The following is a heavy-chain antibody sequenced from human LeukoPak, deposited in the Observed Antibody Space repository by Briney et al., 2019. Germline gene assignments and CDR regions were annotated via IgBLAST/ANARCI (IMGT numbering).Heavy chain of an antibody. CDR3: ARARGSSGYYESFDY. CDR1: GGSISDHY. D-gene: IGHD3-22*01. V-gene: IGHV4-59*08. J-gene: IGHJ4*02. CDR2: IYKSEAP. Sequence: PSETLSLTCSVSGGSISDHYWSWIRQPPGKGLEWIGYIYKSEAPNYNPSLNARVTMSLDMSKNQCSLRLSSVSAADTAVYYCARARGSSGYYESFDYWGQGTLVTVSS.